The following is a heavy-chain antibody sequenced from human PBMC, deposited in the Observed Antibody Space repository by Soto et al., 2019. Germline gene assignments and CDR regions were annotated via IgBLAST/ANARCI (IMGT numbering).Heavy chain of an antibody. Sequence: SETLSLTCAVSGGSISSTNWWTWVRQSPGRGLEWLGEIYHSGTTSYSPSLKSRVNIAVDMSTNHLSLTLISVTAADTALYFCARDKKHSGAGMGAFDIWGQGTMVTVSS. CDR2: IYHSGTT. V-gene: IGHV4-4*02. CDR3: ARDKKHSGAGMGAFDI. J-gene: IGHJ3*02. CDR1: GGSISSTNW. D-gene: IGHD3-10*01.